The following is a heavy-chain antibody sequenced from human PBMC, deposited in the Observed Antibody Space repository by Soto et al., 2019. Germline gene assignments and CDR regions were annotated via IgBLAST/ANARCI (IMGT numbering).Heavy chain of an antibody. D-gene: IGHD5-12*01. V-gene: IGHV4-59*08. CDR2: MHYTGFS. J-gene: IGHJ4*02. CDR3: ARRLGYSGYDYPLVPFDY. CDR1: GDSVTSHY. Sequence: SETLSLTCSFSGDSVTSHYLTWIRQSPEKGLEWIGYMHYTGFSHYNPSLKSRLTISVDTSKNQFSLKLSSVTAADTAVYYCARRLGYSGYDYPLVPFDYWGQGTLVTVSS.